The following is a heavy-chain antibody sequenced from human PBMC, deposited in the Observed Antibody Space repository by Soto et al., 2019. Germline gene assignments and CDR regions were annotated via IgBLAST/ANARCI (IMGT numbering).Heavy chain of an antibody. CDR2: IYYSGST. CDR3: STGDAWGVLLAY. V-gene: IGHV4-31*03. CDR1: GGSISSGGYY. J-gene: IGHJ4*02. D-gene: IGHD3-16*01. Sequence: PSETPSLTCTVSGGSISSGGYYWSWIRQRPDTGLEWIGQIYYSGSTYYNPSLKSRVTISLDTAKNQFSLWLSSVTAADTAIYYFSTGDAWGVLLAYCGQGSLVTVSS.